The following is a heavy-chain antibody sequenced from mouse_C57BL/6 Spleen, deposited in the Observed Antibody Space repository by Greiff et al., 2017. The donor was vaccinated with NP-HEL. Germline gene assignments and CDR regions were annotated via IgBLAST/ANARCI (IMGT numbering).Heavy chain of an antibody. CDR3: ARGDYDVGFAY. D-gene: IGHD2-4*01. CDR1: GYSITSGYY. V-gene: IGHV3-6*01. Sequence: DVQLQESGPGLVKPSQSLSLTCSVTGYSITSGYYWNWIRQFPGNKLEWMGYISYDGSNNYNPSLKNRISITRDTSKNQFFLKLNSVTTEDTATYYGARGDYDVGFAYWGQGTLVTVSA. CDR2: ISYDGSN. J-gene: IGHJ3*01.